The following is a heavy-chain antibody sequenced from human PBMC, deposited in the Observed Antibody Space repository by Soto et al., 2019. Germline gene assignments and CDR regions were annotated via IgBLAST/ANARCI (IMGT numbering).Heavy chain of an antibody. CDR3: VKAGGQSAAECELDY. CDR2: ISWNSGTI. D-gene: IGHD6-13*01. V-gene: IGHV3-9*01. Sequence: EVQLVESGGGLVQPGRSLRLSCAASGFIFDDYAMHWVRQPPGEGLEWVSGISWNSGTIAYADSVEGRFTISRDNAKNSLSLQMNSLRAEDTALSSCVKAGGQSAAECELDYGGRGPLITFSS. J-gene: IGHJ4*02. CDR1: GFIFDDYA.